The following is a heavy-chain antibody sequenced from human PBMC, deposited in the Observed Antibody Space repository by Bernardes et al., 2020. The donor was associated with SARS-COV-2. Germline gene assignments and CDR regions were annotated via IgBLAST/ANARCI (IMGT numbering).Heavy chain of an antibody. CDR2: LTFGDRNT. D-gene: IGHD2-21*01. Sequence: GGSLRLSCTASGFTFINFAMSWVRQAPGKGLEWVSSLTFGDRNTFYADSVKGRFTISIDTSTKTLFLQMDRLRAEDTAVYYCAKVAKSISFSGEILSPMVVVDYWGQGTQVTVSS. CDR3: AKVAKSISFSGEILSPMVVVDY. V-gene: IGHV3-23*01. CDR1: GFTFINFA. J-gene: IGHJ4*02.